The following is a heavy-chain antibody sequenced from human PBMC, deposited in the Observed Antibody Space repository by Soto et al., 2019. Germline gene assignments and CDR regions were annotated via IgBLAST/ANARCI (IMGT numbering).Heavy chain of an antibody. CDR1: GFSVSDYY. CDR2: IYSGRTT. V-gene: IGHV3-53*01. CDR3: VRGPADSMLRPLEWPYGDY. D-gene: IGHD3-3*01. J-gene: IGHJ4*02. Sequence: GGSLRLSCAASGFSVSDYYMNWVRQAPGKGLEWVSIIYSGRTTYYADSVKGRFTISRDDSKNTLYLQMNSLRPEDTALYYCVRGPADSMLRPLEWPYGDYWGQGTLVTVSS.